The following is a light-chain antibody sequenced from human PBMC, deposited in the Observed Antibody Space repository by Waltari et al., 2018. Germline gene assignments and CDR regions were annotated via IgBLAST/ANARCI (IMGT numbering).Light chain of an antibody. CDR2: DVS. Sequence: QSALTQPASVSGSPGQPLTISCAGCNSDAGGYKYFSWYQQHPGKAPKLIIYDVSTRPSGISHRFSGSKSGDTASLTISGLQGEDEADYYCSAYVSGSTVVVFGGGTKLTVL. V-gene: IGLV2-14*03. CDR3: SAYVSGSTVVV. CDR1: NSDAGGYKY. J-gene: IGLJ2*01.